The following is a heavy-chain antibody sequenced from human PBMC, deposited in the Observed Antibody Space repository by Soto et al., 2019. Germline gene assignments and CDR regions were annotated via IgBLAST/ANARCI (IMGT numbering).Heavy chain of an antibody. CDR2: IHYSGGT. V-gene: IGHV4-31*03. CDR3: ARTSYDSSGTAADP. D-gene: IGHD3-22*01. Sequence: QVQLQESGPGLVKPSQTLSLTCTVSGGSISSGNYYWSWIRQHPGKGLEWIGYIHYSGGTYYNPSLKSRGTISVDTSKNQFSLKLSSVTAADTAVYYCARTSYDSSGTAADPWGQGTLVTVSS. CDR1: GGSISSGNYY. J-gene: IGHJ5*02.